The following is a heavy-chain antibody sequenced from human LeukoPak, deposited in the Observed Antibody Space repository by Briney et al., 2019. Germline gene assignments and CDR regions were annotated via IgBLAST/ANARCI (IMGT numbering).Heavy chain of an antibody. V-gene: IGHV3-15*01. CDR3: TTVTYVVVTARGDY. J-gene: IGHJ4*02. CDR1: GFTVSSNY. D-gene: IGHD2-21*02. Sequence: GGSLRLSCAASGFTVSSNYMSWVRQAPGKGLEWVGRIKSKTDGGTTDYAAPVKGRFTISRDDSKNTLYLQMNSLKTEDTAVYYCTTVTYVVVTARGDYWGQGTLVTVSS. CDR2: IKSKTDGGTT.